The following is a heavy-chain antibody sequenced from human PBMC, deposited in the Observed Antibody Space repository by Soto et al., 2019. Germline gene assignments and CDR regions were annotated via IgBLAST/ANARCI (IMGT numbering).Heavy chain of an antibody. CDR2: ISYDGSNK. CDR3: ASTVELDAFDI. Sequence: QVQLVESGGGVVQPGRSLRLSCAASGFTFSSYAMHWVRQAPGKGLEWVAVISYDGSNKYYADSVKGRFTISRDNSKNTLYLQMNSLRAEDTAVYYCASTVELDAFDIWGQGTTVTVSS. D-gene: IGHD1-26*01. CDR1: GFTFSSYA. V-gene: IGHV3-30-3*01. J-gene: IGHJ3*02.